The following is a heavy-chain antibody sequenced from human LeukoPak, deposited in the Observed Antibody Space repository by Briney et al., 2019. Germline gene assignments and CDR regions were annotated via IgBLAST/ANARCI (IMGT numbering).Heavy chain of an antibody. J-gene: IGHJ4*02. CDR2: ISAYNGNT. D-gene: IGHD2-8*01. Sequence: GATVKVSCKASGYTFTSYGISWVRQAPGQGLEWMGGISAYNGNTNYAQKLQGRVTMTTDTSTSTAYMQLRSLRSDDTAVYYCARVELEGKGYCTNGVCYGGVDYWGQGTLVTVSS. V-gene: IGHV1-18*01. CDR1: GYTFTSYG. CDR3: ARVELEGKGYCTNGVCYGGVDY.